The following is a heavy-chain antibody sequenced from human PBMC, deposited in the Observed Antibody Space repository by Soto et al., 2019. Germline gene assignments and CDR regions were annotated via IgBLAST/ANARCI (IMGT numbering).Heavy chain of an antibody. CDR2: IYSGGST. J-gene: IGHJ6*02. V-gene: IGHV3-53*01. CDR3: ARDSGSHYYYYYGMDV. Sequence: PGGYLRLSCAASGFTVSSNYMSWVRQAPGKGLEWVSVIYSGGSTYYADSVKGRFTISRDNSKNTLYLQMNSLRAEDTAVYYCARDSGSHYYYYYGMDVWGQGTTVTVSS. D-gene: IGHD1-26*01. CDR1: GFTVSSNY.